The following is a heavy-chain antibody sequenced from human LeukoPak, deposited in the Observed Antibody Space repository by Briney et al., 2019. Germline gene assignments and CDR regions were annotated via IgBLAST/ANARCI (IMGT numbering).Heavy chain of an antibody. CDR2: IKQDGSEK. CDR3: ARGGGDFWSAYYSGYYFDY. J-gene: IGHJ4*02. Sequence: GGSLRLSCAASGFTFSNAWMSWVRQAPGKGLEWVANIKQDGSEKYHVDSVKGRFTISRDNAKSSLYLQMNSLRAEDTAVYYCARGGGDFWSAYYSGYYFDYWGQGTLVTVSS. D-gene: IGHD3-3*01. CDR1: GFTFSNAW. V-gene: IGHV3-7*01.